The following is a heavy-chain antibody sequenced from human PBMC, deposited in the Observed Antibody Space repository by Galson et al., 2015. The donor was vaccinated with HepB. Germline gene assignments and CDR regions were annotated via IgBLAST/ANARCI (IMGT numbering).Heavy chain of an antibody. Sequence: SLRLSCAASGFTFGDYAMSWFRQAPGKGLEWVGFIRSKAYGGTTEYAASVKGRFTISRDDSKSIAYLQMNSLKTEDTAVYYCTRGYDYDSSGYYYVGYFQHWGQGTLVTVSS. CDR2: IRSKAYGGTT. J-gene: IGHJ1*01. V-gene: IGHV3-49*03. CDR1: GFTFGDYA. D-gene: IGHD3-22*01. CDR3: TRGYDYDSSGYYYVGYFQH.